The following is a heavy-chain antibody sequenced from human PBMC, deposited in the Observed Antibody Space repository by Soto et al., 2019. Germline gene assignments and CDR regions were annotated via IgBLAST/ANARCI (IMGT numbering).Heavy chain of an antibody. V-gene: IGHV1-3*01. J-gene: IGHJ4*02. CDR3: ARGGSGWPTDY. CDR2: INARNGDT. D-gene: IGHD6-19*01. CDR1: GYTFTVYA. Sequence: QVQLVQSGAEVKKPGASVMLSCKTSGYTFTVYAIHWVRQAPGQRPEWMGWINARNGDTKYSQKIQGRVTIMRDTSASTAYVELTSLTSEDTAVYYCARGGSGWPTDYWGQGTLVTVSS.